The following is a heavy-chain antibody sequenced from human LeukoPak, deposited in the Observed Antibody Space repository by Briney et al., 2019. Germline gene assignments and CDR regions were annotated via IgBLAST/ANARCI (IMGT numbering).Heavy chain of an antibody. V-gene: IGHV1-69*06. D-gene: IGHD1-1*01. CDR3: ARVERYYYYYMDV. CDR1: GGTFSSYA. Sequence: ASVKVSCKASGGTFSSYAISWVRQAPGQGLEWMGRIIPIFGTANYAQKFQGRVTITADKSTSTAYMELSSLRSEDTAVYYCARVERYYYYYMDVWGKGTTVTVSS. J-gene: IGHJ6*03. CDR2: IIPIFGTA.